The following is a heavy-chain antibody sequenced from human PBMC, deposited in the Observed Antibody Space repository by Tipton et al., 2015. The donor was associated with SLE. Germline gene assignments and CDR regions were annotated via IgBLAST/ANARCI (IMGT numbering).Heavy chain of an antibody. CDR3: ARGALYYYDSSGYYSRYYYYYMDV. J-gene: IGHJ6*03. V-gene: IGHV4-34*01. CDR1: GGSFSGYY. D-gene: IGHD3-22*01. CDR2: INHSGST. Sequence: TLSLTCAVYGGSFSGYYWSWIRQPPGKGLEWIGEINHSGSTNYNPSLKSRVTISVDTSKNQFSLKLTSVTAADTAVYYCARGALYYYDSSGYYSRYYYYYMDVWGKGTTVTVSS.